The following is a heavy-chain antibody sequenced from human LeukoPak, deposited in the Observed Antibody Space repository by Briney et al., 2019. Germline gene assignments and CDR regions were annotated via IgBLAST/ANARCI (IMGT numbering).Heavy chain of an antibody. CDR3: ARTGQWLATNWFDP. V-gene: IGHV4-59*01. CDR1: GGSISSYY. Sequence: SETLSLTCTVSGGSISSYYWSWIRQPPGKGLEWVGYIYYSGSTNYNPSPKSRVTISVDTSKNQFSLKLSSVTAADTAVYYCARTGQWLATNWFDPWGQGTLVTVSS. D-gene: IGHD6-19*01. CDR2: IYYSGST. J-gene: IGHJ5*02.